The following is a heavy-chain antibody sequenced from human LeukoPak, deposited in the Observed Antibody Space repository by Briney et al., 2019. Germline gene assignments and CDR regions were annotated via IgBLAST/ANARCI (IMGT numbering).Heavy chain of an antibody. CDR1: GFTFSSYA. J-gene: IGHJ4*02. CDR3: AKWKYSNSGIDDY. Sequence: GGSLRLSCAASGFTFSSYAMSWVRQVPGKGLEWVSVISGSGDNTYYADSVKGRFTTSRDNSKNMLYLQMNSLRAEDTAVYYCAKWKYSNSGIDDYWGQGTLVTVSS. D-gene: IGHD6-6*01. V-gene: IGHV3-23*01. CDR2: ISGSGDNT.